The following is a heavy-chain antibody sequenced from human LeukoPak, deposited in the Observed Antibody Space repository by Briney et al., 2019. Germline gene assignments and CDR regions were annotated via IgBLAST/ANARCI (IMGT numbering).Heavy chain of an antibody. D-gene: IGHD6-13*01. CDR2: IKSKTDGGTT. V-gene: IGHV3-15*01. Sequence: GGSLRLSCAASGFTFINAWMTWVRQAPGKGLEWVGRIKSKTDGGTTDYAAPVKGRFTISRDDSKNTLYLQMNSLKTEDTAVYYCTTDHIAAAGYYYYGMDVWGQGTTVTVSS. CDR1: GFTFINAW. CDR3: TTDHIAAAGYYYYGMDV. J-gene: IGHJ6*02.